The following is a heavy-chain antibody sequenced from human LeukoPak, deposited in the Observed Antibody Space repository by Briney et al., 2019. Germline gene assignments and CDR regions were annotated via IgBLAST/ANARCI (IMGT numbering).Heavy chain of an antibody. V-gene: IGHV4-39*07. CDR1: GFTFSSYW. J-gene: IGHJ4*02. Sequence: PGGSLRLSCAASGFTFSSYWMSWVRQAPGKGLEWIGSIYYSGSTYSNPSLKSRVTISVDTSKNQFSLKLSSVTAADTAVYYCANILLWFGELSYFDYWGQGTLVTVSS. CDR2: IYYSGST. D-gene: IGHD3-10*01. CDR3: ANILLWFGELSYFDY.